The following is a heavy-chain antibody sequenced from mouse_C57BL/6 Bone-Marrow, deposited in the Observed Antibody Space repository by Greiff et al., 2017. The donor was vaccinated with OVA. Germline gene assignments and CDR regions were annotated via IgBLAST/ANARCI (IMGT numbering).Heavy chain of an antibody. D-gene: IGHD4-1*01. Sequence: QVQLQQSGPELVKPGASVKISCKASGYAFSSSWMNWVKQRPGKGLEWIGRIYPGDGDTNYNGKFKGKATLTADKSSSTAYMQLSSLTSEDSAVYYCARMGNWDYFDYWGQGTTLTVSS. CDR2: IYPGDGDT. CDR1: GYAFSSSW. J-gene: IGHJ2*01. CDR3: ARMGNWDYFDY. V-gene: IGHV1-82*01.